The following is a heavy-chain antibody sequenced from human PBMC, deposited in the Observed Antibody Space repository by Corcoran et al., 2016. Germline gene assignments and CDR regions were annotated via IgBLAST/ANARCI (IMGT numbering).Heavy chain of an antibody. V-gene: IGHV1-69*06. CDR1: GGTFSSYA. CDR3: ARGMGSGGHGGCAVEI. Sequence: QVQLVQSGAEVKKPGSSVKVSCKASGGTFSSYAISWVRQAPGQGLEWMGGIIPIFGTANYAQKFQGRVTITAEKSKSTAYKELSSLRSEDTAVEYGARGMGSGGHGGCAVEIWGQGTMVTVSS. J-gene: IGHJ3*02. D-gene: IGHD6-19*01. CDR2: IIPIFGTA.